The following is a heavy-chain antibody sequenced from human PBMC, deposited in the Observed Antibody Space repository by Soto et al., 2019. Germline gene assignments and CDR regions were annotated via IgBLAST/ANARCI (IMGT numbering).Heavy chain of an antibody. J-gene: IGHJ6*03. D-gene: IGHD6-13*01. V-gene: IGHV3-23*01. CDR1: GFTFSSYA. CDR2: ISGSGGST. Sequence: GGSLRLSCAASGFTFSSYAMSWVRQAPGKGLEWVSAISGSGGSTYYADSVKGRFTISRDNSKNTLYLQMNSLRAEDTAVYYCSQQQLGKKYYYYYYMDVWGKGTTVTVSS. CDR3: SQQQLGKKYYYYYYMDV.